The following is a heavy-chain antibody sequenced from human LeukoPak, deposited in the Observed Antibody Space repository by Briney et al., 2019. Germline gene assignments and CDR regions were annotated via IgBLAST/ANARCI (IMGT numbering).Heavy chain of an antibody. CDR3: AKDCGTIFGVPGWFDP. Sequence: PGGSLRLSCAASGFTFSSYAMSWVRQAPGKGLEWVSAISGSGGSTYYADSVKGRFTISRDNSKNTLYLQMNSLRAEDTAVYYCAKDCGTIFGVPGWFDPWGQGTLVTVSS. CDR2: ISGSGGST. D-gene: IGHD3-3*01. J-gene: IGHJ5*02. V-gene: IGHV3-23*01. CDR1: GFTFSSYA.